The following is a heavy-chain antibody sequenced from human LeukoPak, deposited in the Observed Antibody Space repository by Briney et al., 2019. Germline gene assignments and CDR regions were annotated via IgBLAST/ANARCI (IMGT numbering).Heavy chain of an antibody. V-gene: IGHV3-30-3*01. CDR3: ARDRGWAFDI. CDR1: GFTFNSYA. J-gene: IGHJ3*02. Sequence: GGSLRLSCAASGFTFNSYAMHWVRQAPDKGLEWVAVISYDGSNKHYADSVKGRLTISRDNSKNTMYLQMNSLRIEDTAVYYCARDRGWAFDIWGQGTMVTVSS. CDR2: ISYDGSNK.